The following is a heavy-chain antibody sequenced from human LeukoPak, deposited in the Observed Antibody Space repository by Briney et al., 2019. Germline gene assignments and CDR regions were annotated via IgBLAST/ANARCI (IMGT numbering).Heavy chain of an antibody. J-gene: IGHJ4*02. CDR1: GYSISSCYY. Sequence: SETLSLTCAVSGYSISSCYYWGWLRPPPGKGQEWMGSNNPSGTNYYTPPLKRRVTISVDTSKYQFSLKLSVVDAADTAVYYCARQFTDYDFWGGFWGGYYFDYWGQGTLVTVSS. D-gene: IGHD3-3*01. V-gene: IGHV4-38-2*01. CDR3: ARQFTDYDFWGGFWGGYYFDY. CDR2: NNPSGTN.